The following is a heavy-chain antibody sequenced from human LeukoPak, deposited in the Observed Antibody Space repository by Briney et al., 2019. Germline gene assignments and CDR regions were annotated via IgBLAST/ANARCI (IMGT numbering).Heavy chain of an antibody. J-gene: IGHJ6*03. D-gene: IGHD3-22*01. CDR2: IYYSGST. CDR1: GYSIRSGYY. Sequence: SETLSLTCDVFGYSIRSGYYWGWIRQPPGKGLEWIGSIYYSGSTYYKPSLKSRVTISVDTSKNQLSLKLSSVTAADTAVYYCARFSGYSYYYMDVWGKGTTVTVSS. CDR3: ARFSGYSYYYMDV. V-gene: IGHV4-38-2*01.